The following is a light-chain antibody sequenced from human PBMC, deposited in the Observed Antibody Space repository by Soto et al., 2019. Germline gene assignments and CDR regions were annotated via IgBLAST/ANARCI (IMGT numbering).Light chain of an antibody. CDR2: KAS. J-gene: IGKJ4*01. CDR3: QQYDSYPFT. CDR1: QSINNW. Sequence: DIQMTQSPSTLSASEGDRVTITCRASQSINNWLAWYQQKPGKAPKLLISKASNLKSGVPSRFSGTGSGTEFPLTISSLQPDDFESYYCQQYDSYPFTFGGGTKGEI. V-gene: IGKV1-5*03.